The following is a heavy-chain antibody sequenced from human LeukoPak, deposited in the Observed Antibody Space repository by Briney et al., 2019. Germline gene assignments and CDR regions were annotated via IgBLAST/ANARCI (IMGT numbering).Heavy chain of an antibody. J-gene: IGHJ4*02. Sequence: SETLSLTCAVYGGSFSGYYWSWIRQPPGKGLEWIGEMNNSGSTNYNPSLKGRVTISVDTSKNQFSLKLSSVTAADTAVYYCARGFGYSYGYHRFDYWGQGTLVTVSS. CDR3: ARGFGYSYGYHRFDY. D-gene: IGHD5-18*01. CDR2: MNNSGST. CDR1: GGSFSGYY. V-gene: IGHV4-34*01.